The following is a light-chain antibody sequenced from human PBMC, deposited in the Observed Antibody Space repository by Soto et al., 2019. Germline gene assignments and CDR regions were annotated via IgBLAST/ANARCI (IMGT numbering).Light chain of an antibody. CDR2: GAS. J-gene: IGKJ2*01. Sequence: EIVMTQSPATLSVSPGERATLSCRASQSVSSNLAWYQQKPGQAPRLLIYGASTRATGIPARFSGSGSGTEFTLTISSLQSEDFAVYYCQQYNNWPHSFXQGTKLDIK. CDR1: QSVSSN. V-gene: IGKV3-15*01. CDR3: QQYNNWPHS.